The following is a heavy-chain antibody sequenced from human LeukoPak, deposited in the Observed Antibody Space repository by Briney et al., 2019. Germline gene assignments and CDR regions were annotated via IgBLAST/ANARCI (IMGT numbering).Heavy chain of an antibody. D-gene: IGHD1-1*01. CDR1: GGSNSSGSYY. CDR2: IYTSGRP. V-gene: IGHV4-61*09. J-gene: IGHJ6*03. CDR3: GREWLNWKDYYYMDV. Sequence: PSQTLSLTRTFSGGSNSSGSYYGSWIRQPAGKGLEWIGHIYTSGRPTYNPSLKGRVTIPIDTSNKQFSLNLSSVTAADTAVYYCGREWLNWKDYYYMDVWGRGTTVTVSS.